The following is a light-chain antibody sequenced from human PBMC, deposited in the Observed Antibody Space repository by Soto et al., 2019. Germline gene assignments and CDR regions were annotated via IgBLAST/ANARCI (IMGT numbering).Light chain of an antibody. CDR2: AAS. J-gene: IGKJ1*01. CDR3: QQSYSNPRT. Sequence: DIQMTQSPSSLSASVVDRVTITCRASQSISSYLIWYQQKPGQAPKLLIYAASSLQSGVPSMFSGNGSGTEFPLTISGLQPEEFATYYWQQSYSNPRTFGQGTKV. V-gene: IGKV1-39*01. CDR1: QSISSY.